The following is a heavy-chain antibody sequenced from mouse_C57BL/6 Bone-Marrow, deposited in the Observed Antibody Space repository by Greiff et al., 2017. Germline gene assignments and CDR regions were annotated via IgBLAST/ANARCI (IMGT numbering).Heavy chain of an antibody. CDR1: GYSITSGYY. CDR2: ISYDGSN. V-gene: IGHV3-6*01. J-gene: IGHJ2*01. CDR3: ARVGPITTVVAPFGD. Sequence: EVQLVESGPGLVKPSQSLSLPCSVTGYSITSGYYWNWIRQFPGNKLEWMGYISYDGSNNYNPSLKNRISITRDTSKNQFFLKLNSVTTEDTATYYCARVGPITTVVAPFGDWGQGTTLTVSS. D-gene: IGHD1-1*01.